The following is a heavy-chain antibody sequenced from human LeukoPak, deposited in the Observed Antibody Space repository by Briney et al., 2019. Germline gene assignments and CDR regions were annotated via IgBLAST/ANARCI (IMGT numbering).Heavy chain of an antibody. CDR1: GFTFSSYA. CDR2: ISSSSSYI. Sequence: GGSLRLSCAASGFTFSSYAMSWVRQAPGKGLEWVSSISSSSSYIYYADSVKGRFTISRDNAKNSLYLQMNSLRAEDTAVYYCACSTSCCADVFDIWGQGTMVTVSS. D-gene: IGHD2-2*01. CDR3: ACSTSCCADVFDI. J-gene: IGHJ3*02. V-gene: IGHV3-21*01.